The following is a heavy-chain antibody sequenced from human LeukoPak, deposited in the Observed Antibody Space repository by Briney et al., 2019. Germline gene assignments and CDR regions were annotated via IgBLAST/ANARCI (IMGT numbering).Heavy chain of an antibody. Sequence: SQTLSLTCTVSGGSISSGDYYWSWIRQPPGKGLEWIGYIYYSGSTYYNPSLKSRVTISVDTSKNQFSLKLSSVTAADTAVYYCARATHYSSGWTFHYGMDVWGQGTTVTVSS. J-gene: IGHJ6*02. D-gene: IGHD6-19*01. CDR1: GGSISSGDYY. CDR3: ARATHYSSGWTFHYGMDV. CDR2: IYYSGST. V-gene: IGHV4-30-4*01.